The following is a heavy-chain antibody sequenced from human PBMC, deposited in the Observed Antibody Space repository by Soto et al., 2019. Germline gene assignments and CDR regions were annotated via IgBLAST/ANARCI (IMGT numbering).Heavy chain of an antibody. CDR3: AKDRSIFNSDGGGFDN. V-gene: IGHV3-23*01. Sequence: AQLLESGGGLVQPGGSLRLSCAASGFTFSSYAMSWVRQAPGKGLEWVSGISGTGGSTYYADSVKGRFTISRDNSKNTLYLQMSSLRAGDTALYYCAKDRSIFNSDGGGFDNWGQGTLLTVSS. D-gene: IGHD6-6*01. J-gene: IGHJ4*02. CDR2: ISGTGGST. CDR1: GFTFSSYA.